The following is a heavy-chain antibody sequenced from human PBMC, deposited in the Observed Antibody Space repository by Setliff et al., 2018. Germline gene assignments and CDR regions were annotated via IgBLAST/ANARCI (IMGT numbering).Heavy chain of an antibody. CDR2: MNPNSGHT. J-gene: IGHJ3*02. CDR3: ARKGISALSGAFDM. Sequence: ASVKVSCKASGYTFTSYDINWVRQATGQGLEWMGWMNPNSGHTGYAQKFQGRVTITRNTSISTTYMELSSLRSEDTAVYYCARKGISALSGAFDMWGQGTMVTVSS. CDR1: GYTFTSYD. V-gene: IGHV1-8*03. D-gene: IGHD1-26*01.